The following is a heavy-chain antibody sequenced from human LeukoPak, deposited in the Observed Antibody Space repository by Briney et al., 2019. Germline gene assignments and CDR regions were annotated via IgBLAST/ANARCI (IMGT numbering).Heavy chain of an antibody. CDR3: ARVGYCSGGSCRAGFDY. D-gene: IGHD2-15*01. CDR2: ISSSSSTI. CDR1: GFTFSSYS. V-gene: IGHV3-48*01. Sequence: GGSLRLSCAASGFTFSSYSMNWVRQAPGKGLEWVSYISSSSSTIYYADSVKGRFTISRDNAKNSLYLQMNSLRAEDTAVYYCARVGYCSGGSCRAGFDYWGQGTLVTVSS. J-gene: IGHJ4*02.